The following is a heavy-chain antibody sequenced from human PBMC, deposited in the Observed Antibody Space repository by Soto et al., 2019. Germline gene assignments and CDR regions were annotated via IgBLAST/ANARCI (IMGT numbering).Heavy chain of an antibody. D-gene: IGHD6-19*01. J-gene: IGHJ4*02. CDR3: ATVAVADSFDY. CDR1: GGSISSYY. CDR2: IYPRGST. Sequence: QVQLQESGPGLVKASETLSLTCTLSGGSISSYYWSWIRQPPGKGLEWIGYIYPRGSTNYNPSLKSRVTMSVDTSKNQFSLKLTSVTAADTAVYYCATVAVADSFDYWGQGTLVTVSS. V-gene: IGHV4-59*01.